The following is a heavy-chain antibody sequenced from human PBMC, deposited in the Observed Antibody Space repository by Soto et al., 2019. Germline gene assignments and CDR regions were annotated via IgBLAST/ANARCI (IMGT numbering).Heavy chain of an antibody. J-gene: IGHJ5*02. CDR1: GFTFSSFG. CDR2: ISSDGTNK. CDR3: AKGEGFRFDP. Sequence: QVQLVESGGGVVQPGRPPRLSCVASGFTFSSFGMHWVRQAPGKGLEWGAVISSDGTNKNYADSVKGRFTISRDNSKNTLYLQMNSLRAEDTAVYYCAKGEGFRFDPWGQGTLVNVSS. D-gene: IGHD3-16*01. V-gene: IGHV3-30*18.